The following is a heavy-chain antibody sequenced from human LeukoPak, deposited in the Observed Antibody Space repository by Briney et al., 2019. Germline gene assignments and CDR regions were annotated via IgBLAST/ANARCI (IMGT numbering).Heavy chain of an antibody. Sequence: GGSLRLSCAASGFTFSSYAMHWLRQAPGKGLEGVAVKSYDGSNKYYTDSVKGRFTIPRDNYKNTLYLQMNRLRAEDTAVYYCARGRLSGYDYQPFDPWGQGTLVTVSS. V-gene: IGHV3-30-3*01. CDR2: KSYDGSNK. J-gene: IGHJ5*02. D-gene: IGHD5-12*01. CDR1: GFTFSSYA. CDR3: ARGRLSGYDYQPFDP.